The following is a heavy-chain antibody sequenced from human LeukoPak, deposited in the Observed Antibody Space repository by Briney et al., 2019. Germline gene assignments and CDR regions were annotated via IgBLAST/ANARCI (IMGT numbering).Heavy chain of an antibody. D-gene: IGHD3-22*01. CDR2: ISWNSGSI. Sequence: PGGSLRLSCVASGFTFSSYAMSWVRQAPGKGLEWVSGISWNSGSIGYADSVKGRFTISRDNAKNSLYLQMNSLRAEDTALYYCAKDKVSRRSSGYYLLGDYWGQGTLVTVSS. CDR1: GFTFSSYA. J-gene: IGHJ4*02. V-gene: IGHV3-9*01. CDR3: AKDKVSRRSSGYYLLGDY.